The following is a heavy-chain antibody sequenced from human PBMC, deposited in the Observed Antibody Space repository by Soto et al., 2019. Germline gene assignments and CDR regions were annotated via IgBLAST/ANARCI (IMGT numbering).Heavy chain of an antibody. CDR1: GYTFTIYG. J-gene: IGHJ4*02. Sequence: ASVKVSCKASGYTFTIYGISWVLQAPGQGLEWMGWISAYNGNTNYAQKLQGRVTMTTDTSTSTAYMELRSLRSDDTAVYYCARDRGTYGDSDYWGQGTLVTVSP. CDR3: ARDRGTYGDSDY. D-gene: IGHD4-17*01. CDR2: ISAYNGNT. V-gene: IGHV1-18*01.